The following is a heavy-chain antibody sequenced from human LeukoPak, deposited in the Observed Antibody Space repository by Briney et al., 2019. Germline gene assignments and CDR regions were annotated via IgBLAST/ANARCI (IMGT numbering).Heavy chain of an antibody. CDR1: GYTFTGYY. J-gene: IGHJ6*02. D-gene: IGHD2/OR15-2a*01. V-gene: IGHV1-2*04. Sequence: ASVKVSCKASGYTFTGYYMHWVRQAPGQGLEWMGWINPNSGGTNYAQKFQGWVTMTRDTSISTAYMELSRLRSDDTAVYYCARDARPREYRHYGMDVWGQGTTVTVSS. CDR3: ARDARPREYRHYGMDV. CDR2: INPNSGGT.